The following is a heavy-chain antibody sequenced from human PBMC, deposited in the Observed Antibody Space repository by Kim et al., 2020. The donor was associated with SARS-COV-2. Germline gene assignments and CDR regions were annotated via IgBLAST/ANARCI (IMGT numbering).Heavy chain of an antibody. V-gene: IGHV4-39*01. J-gene: IGHJ4*02. D-gene: IGHD4-17*01. CDR3: ASIAHFMTTADY. Sequence: PSLRSRVTISVDTSKNPFSLKLGSVTAADTAVYYCASIAHFMTTADYWGQGTLVTVSS.